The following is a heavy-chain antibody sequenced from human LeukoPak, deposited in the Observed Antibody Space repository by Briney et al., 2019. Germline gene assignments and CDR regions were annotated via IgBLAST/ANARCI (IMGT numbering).Heavy chain of an antibody. D-gene: IGHD3-16*02. V-gene: IGHV3-23*01. Sequence: PGGSLRLSCAASGFTFSSYAMSWVRQAPGKGLEWVSAISGSGGSTYYADSVKGRFTISRDNSKNTLYLRMNSLRAEDTAVYYCAKPPYDYVWGSYRYERAYFDYWGQGTLVTVSS. J-gene: IGHJ4*02. CDR3: AKPPYDYVWGSYRYERAYFDY. CDR2: ISGSGGST. CDR1: GFTFSSYA.